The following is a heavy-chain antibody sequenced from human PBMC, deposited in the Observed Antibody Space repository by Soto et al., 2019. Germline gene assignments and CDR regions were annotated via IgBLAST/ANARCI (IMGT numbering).Heavy chain of an antibody. CDR1: GFTFSSYS. CDR3: ARTGYSSGWATYYYYGMDV. Sequence: EVQLVESGGGLVKPGGSLRLSCAASGFTFSSYSMNWVRQAPGKGLEWVSSISSSSSYIYYADSVKGRFTISRDNAKNSLYLQMNSLRAEDTAVYYCARTGYSSGWATYYYYGMDVWGQGTTVTVSS. D-gene: IGHD6-19*01. CDR2: ISSSSSYI. J-gene: IGHJ6*02. V-gene: IGHV3-21*01.